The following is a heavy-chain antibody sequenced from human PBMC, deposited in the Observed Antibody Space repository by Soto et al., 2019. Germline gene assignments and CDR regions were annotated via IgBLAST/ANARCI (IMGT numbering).Heavy chain of an antibody. D-gene: IGHD5-12*01. CDR3: ARSHLGYAGYYYDY. J-gene: IGHJ4*02. CDR1: GYTFTGYG. Sequence: QVQLVQSGAEVKKPGASVKVSCKASGYTFTGYGISWVRQAPGQGPEWMGWISGYNGNTNYAQKFQARLTMTTDTSTSTAHMELRSLRSDDTAVYYCARSHLGYAGYYYDYWGQGALVTVSS. V-gene: IGHV1-18*01. CDR2: ISGYNGNT.